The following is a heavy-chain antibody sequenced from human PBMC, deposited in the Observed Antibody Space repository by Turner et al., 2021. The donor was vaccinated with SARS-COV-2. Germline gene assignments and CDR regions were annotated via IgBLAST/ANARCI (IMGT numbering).Heavy chain of an antibody. CDR2: IKQDGSEK. D-gene: IGHD6-13*01. Sequence: EVQLVESGGGLVQPGGSLRLSCAASGFTFSSYWMSWVRPAPGKGLEWVANIKQDGSEKYYVDSVKGRFTISRDNAKNALYLQMNSLRAEDTAVYYCARLHTSSWYFDYWGQGTLVTVSS. J-gene: IGHJ4*02. V-gene: IGHV3-7*03. CDR3: ARLHTSSWYFDY. CDR1: GFTFSSYW.